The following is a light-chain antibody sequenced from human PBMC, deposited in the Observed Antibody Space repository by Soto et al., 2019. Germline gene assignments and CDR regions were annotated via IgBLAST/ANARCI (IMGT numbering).Light chain of an antibody. CDR3: QQYGRSPPIT. CDR2: CAS. CDR1: QTFGGSY. Sequence: DIVLTQSPGTLSLSPGERATLSCRASQTFGGSYLAWYQQKPGQAPRLLIYCASNRATGIPDRFSGSGSGTDFTLTISRLEPEDFAVYFCQQYGRSPPITFGQGTRL. V-gene: IGKV3-20*01. J-gene: IGKJ5*01.